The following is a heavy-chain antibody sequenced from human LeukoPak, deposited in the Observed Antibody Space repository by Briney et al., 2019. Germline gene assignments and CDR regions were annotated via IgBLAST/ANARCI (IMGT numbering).Heavy chain of an antibody. D-gene: IGHD5-18*01. CDR3: ARDQDVDTAMVAYDY. V-gene: IGHV3-15*01. CDR1: GFTFSDAW. Sequence: GGSLRLSCAASGFTFSDAWMSWVRQAPGKGLEWVGRIKSKTHGGTTDYAAPVKGRFTISRDNSKNTLYLQMNSLRAEDTAVYYCARDQDVDTAMVAYDYWGQGTLVTVSS. CDR2: IKSKTHGGTT. J-gene: IGHJ4*02.